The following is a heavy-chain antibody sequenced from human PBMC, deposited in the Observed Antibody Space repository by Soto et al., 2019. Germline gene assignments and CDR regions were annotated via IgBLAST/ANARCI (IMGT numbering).Heavy chain of an antibody. Sequence: LQLQESGSGLVKPSQTLSLTCAVSGDSISSGAYSCSWIRQPPGKALEWIGYIYHTGSTYDNPSLKNRVTISLDRSKIQFSLNLISVTAAATAVYYCALVEVGGNCFAPWGQGALVTVSS. CDR3: ALVEVGGNCFAP. D-gene: IGHD1-26*01. J-gene: IGHJ5*02. CDR2: IYHTGST. V-gene: IGHV4-30-2*01. CDR1: GDSISSGAYS.